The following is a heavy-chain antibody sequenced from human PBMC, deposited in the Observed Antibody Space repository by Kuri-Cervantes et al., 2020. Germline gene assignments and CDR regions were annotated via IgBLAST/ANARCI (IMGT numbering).Heavy chain of an antibody. J-gene: IGHJ3*02. V-gene: IGHV1-3*02. Sequence: ASVKVSCKASGYTFTSYAMHWVRQAPGQRLEWMGWSNAGNGNTKYSQEFQGRVTITRDTSASTAYMELGSLRSEDTAVYYCAREDGSSSVAFDIWGQGTMVTVSS. CDR3: AREDGSSSVAFDI. CDR1: GYTFTSYA. D-gene: IGHD6-6*01. CDR2: SNAGNGNT.